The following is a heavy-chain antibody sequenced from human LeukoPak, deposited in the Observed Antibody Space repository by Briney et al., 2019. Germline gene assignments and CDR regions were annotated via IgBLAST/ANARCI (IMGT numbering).Heavy chain of an antibody. CDR3: ARHLYPGYGSTNYDGAFFDY. J-gene: IGHJ4*02. D-gene: IGHD4-23*01. Sequence: SETLSLTCTVSGGSITGYYWSWLRQPPRKGLEWIGYINYNGNSKYNPSLQSRITMSVDTPRNQFSLKLSSVTAADTAVYFCARHLYPGYGSTNYDGAFFDYWGQGTPVTVSS. V-gene: IGHV4-59*08. CDR2: INYNGNS. CDR1: GGSITGYY.